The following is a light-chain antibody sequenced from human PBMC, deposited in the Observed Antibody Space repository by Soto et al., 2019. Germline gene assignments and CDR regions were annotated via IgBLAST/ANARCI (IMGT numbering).Light chain of an antibody. V-gene: IGLV3-21*02. Sequence: SYELTQPPSVSVAPGQTARITCGGTNIGSKSVHWYQQKPGQAPVLVVYDDSDRPSGIPERFSGSNSGNTATLTISRVEAGDEADYYCQVWDSSSDLNWVFGGGTKLTVL. CDR1: NIGSKS. CDR3: QVWDSSSDLNWV. J-gene: IGLJ3*02. CDR2: DDS.